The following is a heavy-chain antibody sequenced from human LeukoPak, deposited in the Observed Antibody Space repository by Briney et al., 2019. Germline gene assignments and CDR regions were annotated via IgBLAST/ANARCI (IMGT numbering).Heavy chain of an antibody. Sequence: PGGSLRLSCAASGFTFSSYWMNWVRQAPGKGLEWVANIKQDGSEKYYVDSVKGRFTISRDDARDSLFLQMNSLRAEDTAVYFCVRLRRNSDRSGYYYYYDYWGQGTLVTVSS. V-gene: IGHV3-7*01. D-gene: IGHD3-22*01. CDR3: VRLRRNSDRSGYYYYYDY. CDR1: GFTFSSYW. CDR2: IKQDGSEK. J-gene: IGHJ4*02.